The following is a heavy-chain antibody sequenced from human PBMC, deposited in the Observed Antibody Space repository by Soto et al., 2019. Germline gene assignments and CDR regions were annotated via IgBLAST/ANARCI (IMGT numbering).Heavy chain of an antibody. CDR3: ARAFIVALDY. J-gene: IGHJ4*02. CDR2: ISYDGSNK. CDR1: GFTFSSYA. Sequence: QVQLVESGGGVVQPGRSLRLSCAASGFTFSSYAMHWVRQAPGKGLEWVAVISYDGSNKYYADSVKGRFTISRDNSKNTLYLQMNSLRAEDTAVYYCARAFIVALDYWGQGTLVTVSS. V-gene: IGHV3-30-3*01. D-gene: IGHD5-12*01.